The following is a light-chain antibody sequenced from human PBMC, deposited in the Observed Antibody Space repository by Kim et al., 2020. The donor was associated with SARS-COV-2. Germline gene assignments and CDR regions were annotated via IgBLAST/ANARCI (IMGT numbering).Light chain of an antibody. Sequence: SPGARATLSCRASQSVSRSYFAWYQQKPGQAPRLLIYGASSRATGIPDRFSGSGSGTDFTLTISRLEPEDFVAYYCQQYGSSPNTFGQGTKVDIK. V-gene: IGKV3-20*01. J-gene: IGKJ2*01. CDR1: QSVSRSY. CDR2: GAS. CDR3: QQYGSSPNT.